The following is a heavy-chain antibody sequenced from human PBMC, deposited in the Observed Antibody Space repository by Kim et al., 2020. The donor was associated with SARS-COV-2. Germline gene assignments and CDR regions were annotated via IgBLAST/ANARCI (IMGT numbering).Heavy chain of an antibody. CDR1: GFTFSSYA. V-gene: IGHV3-30*04. J-gene: IGHJ4*02. CDR2: ISYDGSNK. CDR3: ARGDVASSSWDSDY. D-gene: IGHD6-13*01. Sequence: VGSLRLSCAASGFTFSSYAMHWVRQAPGKGLEWVAVISYDGSNKYYADSVKGRFTISRDNSKNTLYLQMNSLRAEDTAVYYCARGDVASSSWDSDYWGQGTLVTVSS.